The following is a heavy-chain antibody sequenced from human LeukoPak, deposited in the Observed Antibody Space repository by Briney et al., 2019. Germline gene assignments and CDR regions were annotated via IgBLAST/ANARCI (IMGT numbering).Heavy chain of an antibody. CDR3: ARGVYCSSTSCYPLYNWFDP. V-gene: IGHV4-61*02. CDR2: IYTSGST. Sequence: SETLSLTCTVSGGSISSGSYYWSWIRQPAGKGLEWIGRIYTSGSTNYNPSLKSRVTISVDTSKNQFSLKLSSVTAADTAVYYCARGVYCSSTSCYPLYNWFDPWGQGTLVTVSS. D-gene: IGHD2-2*01. J-gene: IGHJ5*02. CDR1: GGSISSGSYY.